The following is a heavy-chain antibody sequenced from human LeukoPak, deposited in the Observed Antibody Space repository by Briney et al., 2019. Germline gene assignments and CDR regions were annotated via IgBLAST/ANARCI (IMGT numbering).Heavy chain of an antibody. Sequence: GGSLRLSCAASGFTFSSYGMHWVRQAPGKGLEWVAFIRYDGSNKYYADSVKGRFTISRDNAKNSLYLHMNSLRPEDTAVYYCARNRNDYGDYVYDYWGQGTLVTVSS. CDR1: GFTFSSYG. V-gene: IGHV3-30*02. CDR3: ARNRNDYGDYVYDY. D-gene: IGHD4-17*01. CDR2: IRYDGSNK. J-gene: IGHJ4*02.